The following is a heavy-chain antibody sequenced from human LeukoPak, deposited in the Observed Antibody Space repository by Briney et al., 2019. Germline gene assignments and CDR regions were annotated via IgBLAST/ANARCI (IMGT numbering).Heavy chain of an antibody. V-gene: IGHV4-38-2*01. J-gene: IGHJ4*02. CDR2: IYHSGST. CDR1: GYSISSGYY. D-gene: IGHD4-17*01. Sequence: PSETLSLTCAVSGYSISSGYYWGWIRQPPGKGLEWIGSIYHSGSTYYNPSLKSRVTISVDTSKNQFSLKLSSVTAADTAVYYCAKNKGYGDPFPDFDYWGQGTLVTVSS. CDR3: AKNKGYGDPFPDFDY.